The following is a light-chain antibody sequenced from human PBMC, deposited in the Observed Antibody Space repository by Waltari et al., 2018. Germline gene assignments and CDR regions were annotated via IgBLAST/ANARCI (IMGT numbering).Light chain of an antibody. V-gene: IGKV3-11*01. J-gene: IGKJ1*01. CDR1: QSVSSY. Sequence: EIVLTQSPATLSLSPGERATPSCRASQSVSSYLAWSQQKSGQAPRLLIYNTSNRATGIPARFSGSGSGTDFTLTISSLEPEDFAVYYCQQRYNWPRTFGQGTKVEVK. CDR2: NTS. CDR3: QQRYNWPRT.